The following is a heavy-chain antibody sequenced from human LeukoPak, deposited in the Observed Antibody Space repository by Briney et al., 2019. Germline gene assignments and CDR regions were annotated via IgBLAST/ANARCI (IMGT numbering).Heavy chain of an antibody. CDR2: IIPILGIA. CDR1: GGTFSSYA. V-gene: IGHV1-69*04. J-gene: IGHJ5*02. Sequence: SVKASCKASGGTFSSYAISWVRQAPGQGLEWMGRIIPILGIANYAQKLQGRVTMTTDTSTSTAYMELRSLRSDDTVVYYCARFAWPSTNAYSSSRSNWFDPWGQGTLVTVSS. CDR3: ARFAWPSTNAYSSSRSNWFDP. D-gene: IGHD6-13*01.